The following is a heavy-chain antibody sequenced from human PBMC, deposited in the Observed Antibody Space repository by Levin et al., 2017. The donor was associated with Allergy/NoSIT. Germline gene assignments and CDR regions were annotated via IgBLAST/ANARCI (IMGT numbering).Heavy chain of an antibody. CDR3: ARVGKGSWPMIFD. V-gene: IGHV1-2*02. J-gene: IGHJ4*02. Sequence: ASVKVSCKASGYTFTGYYMHWVRQAPGQGLEWMGWINPNSGGTNYAQKFQGRVTMTRDTSISTAYMELSRLRSDDTAVYYCARVGKGSWPMIFDWGQGTLVTVSS. CDR2: INPNSGGT. D-gene: IGHD3/OR15-3a*01. CDR1: GYTFTGYY.